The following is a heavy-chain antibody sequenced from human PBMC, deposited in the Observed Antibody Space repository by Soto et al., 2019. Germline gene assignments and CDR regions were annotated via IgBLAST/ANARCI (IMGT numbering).Heavy chain of an antibody. CDR1: GFTFSSYA. D-gene: IGHD6-13*01. J-gene: IGHJ5*02. V-gene: IGHV3-23*01. CDR2: ISGSGGTT. CDR3: AKNGRAAAMYNWFDP. Sequence: EVQLLESGGGLVQPGGSLRLSCTGSGFTFSSYAMNWVRQAPGKGLECVSTISGSGGTTYYADSVKGRFTISRDNSKKPLYLQMSSLRAEDTAVYYLAKNGRAAAMYNWFDPWGQGTLVTVSS.